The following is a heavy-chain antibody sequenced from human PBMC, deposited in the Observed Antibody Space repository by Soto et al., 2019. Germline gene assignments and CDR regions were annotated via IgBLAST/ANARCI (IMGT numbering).Heavy chain of an antibody. CDR1: GGSISSYY. CDR2: IYYSGNT. D-gene: IGHD3-10*01. V-gene: IGHV4-59*01. Sequence: PSETLSLTCTVSGGSISSYYWSWIRQSPGKGLEWIGYIYYSGNTNYNPSLKSRVTISVDTSKNQFSLKLSSVTAADTAVYYCARDSMGYSGSGRCVGLCHYYHGMDVWGQGTTVTVSS. CDR3: ARDSMGYSGSGRCVGLCHYYHGMDV. J-gene: IGHJ6*02.